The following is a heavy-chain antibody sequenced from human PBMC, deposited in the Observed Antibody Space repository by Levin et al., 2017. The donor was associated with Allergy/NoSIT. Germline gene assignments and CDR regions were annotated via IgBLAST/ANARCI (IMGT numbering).Heavy chain of an antibody. CDR1: GFTFSSYW. V-gene: IGHV3-74*01. Sequence: SGGSLRLSCAASGFTFSSYWMHWVRQAPGKGLVWVSRINSDGSSTSYADSVKGRFTISRDNAKNTLYLQMNSLRAEDTAVYYCARGGAGWLPFYGMDVWGQGTTVTVSS. D-gene: IGHD5-24*01. J-gene: IGHJ6*02. CDR2: INSDGSST. CDR3: ARGGAGWLPFYGMDV.